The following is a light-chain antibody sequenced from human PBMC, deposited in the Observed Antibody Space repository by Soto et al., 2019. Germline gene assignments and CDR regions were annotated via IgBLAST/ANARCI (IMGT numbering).Light chain of an antibody. J-gene: IGLJ1*01. CDR3: CSYAGSSTDV. CDR1: SSDVGSYNL. Sequence: QSVLTQPASVSGSPGQSITISCTGTSSDVGSYNLVSWYQQHPGKAPKVKIYEVSKRPSGVYNRFSGSKSGNTASLTISGLQAEDEADYYCCSYAGSSTDVFGTGTKLTVL. CDR2: EVS. V-gene: IGLV2-23*02.